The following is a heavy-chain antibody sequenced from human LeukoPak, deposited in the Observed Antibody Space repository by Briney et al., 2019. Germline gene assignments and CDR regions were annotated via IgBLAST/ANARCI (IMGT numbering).Heavy chain of an antibody. V-gene: IGHV3-23*01. CDR3: AKITGSCFDY. CDR1: GCTFSSRG. D-gene: IGHD3-16*01. J-gene: IGHJ4*02. Sequence: GGALRISCTTSGCTFSSRGQNWGRHGPRQGPEWVSAISGGGGSTYYADSVKGRFTISRDNSKNTLYLQMNSLRAEDTAVYYCAKITGSCFDYWGQGTLVTVSS. CDR2: ISGGGGST.